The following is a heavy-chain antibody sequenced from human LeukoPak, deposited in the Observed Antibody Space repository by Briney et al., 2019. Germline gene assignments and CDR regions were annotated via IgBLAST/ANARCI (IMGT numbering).Heavy chain of an antibody. CDR1: GFIFSNYY. D-gene: IGHD6-25*01. V-gene: IGHV3-21*01. CDR3: ARGPSSERYQGLDV. CDR2: VSSSSSHK. Sequence: GGSLRLSCAASGFIFSNYYMDWVRQAPGKGLEWVSSVSSSSSHKYYADSVKGRFTISRDNAKNSLYLQMNSLRAEDTAVYYCARGPSSERYQGLDVWGQGTTVTVSS. J-gene: IGHJ6*02.